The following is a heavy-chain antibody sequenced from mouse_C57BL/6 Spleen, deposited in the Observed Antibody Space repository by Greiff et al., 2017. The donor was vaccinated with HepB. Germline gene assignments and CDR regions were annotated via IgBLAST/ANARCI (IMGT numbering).Heavy chain of an antibody. V-gene: IGHV1-59*01. D-gene: IGHD4-1*01. CDR1: GYTFTSYW. CDR3: ARRSSNWVYAMDY. Sequence: QVQLQQPGAELVRPGTSVKLSCKASGYTFTSYWMHWVKQRPGQGLEWIGVIDPSDSYTNYNQKFKGKATLTVDTSSSTAYMQISSLTSEDSAVYYWARRSSNWVYAMDYWGQGTSVTVSS. J-gene: IGHJ4*01. CDR2: IDPSDSYT.